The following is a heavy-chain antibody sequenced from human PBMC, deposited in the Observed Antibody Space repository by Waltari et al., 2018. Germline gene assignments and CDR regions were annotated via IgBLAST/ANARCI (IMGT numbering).Heavy chain of an antibody. V-gene: IGHV4-4*02. CDR2: IYHSGST. CDR3: ARWNELWQFDP. Sequence: QVQLQESGPGLVKPSWTLSLTCAVSGGSISSSNWWSWVRQPPGKGLEWSGEIYHSGSTNYKQSLTSRVTISVDKSKNQFSLKLRSVTAADTAVYYCARWNELWQFDPWGQGTRVTVSS. CDR1: GGSISSSNW. D-gene: IGHD1-1*01. J-gene: IGHJ5*02.